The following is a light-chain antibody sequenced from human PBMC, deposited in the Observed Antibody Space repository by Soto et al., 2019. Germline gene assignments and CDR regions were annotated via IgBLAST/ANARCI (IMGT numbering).Light chain of an antibody. CDR2: GAS. V-gene: IGKV3-20*01. Sequence: EIVLTQSPGTLSLSPGERATLSCRASQSISSNYLAWYQQKLGQAPRLLIYGASSRATGIPDRFSGSGSGTDFTLTISRLEPEDFAVYYCQQYGSSPRYTFGQGTKLEIK. CDR1: QSISSNY. CDR3: QQYGSSPRYT. J-gene: IGKJ2*01.